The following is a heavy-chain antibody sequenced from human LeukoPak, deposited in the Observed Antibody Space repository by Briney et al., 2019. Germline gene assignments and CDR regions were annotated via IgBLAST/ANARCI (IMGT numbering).Heavy chain of an antibody. V-gene: IGHV4-34*01. Sequence: NSSETLSLTCAVYGGFFSGYYWSWIRQPPGKGLEWIGEINHSGSTNYNPSLKSRVTISVDTSKNQFSLKLSSVTAADTAVYYCATDPNGDYDWGQGTLVTVSS. CDR2: INHSGST. CDR3: ATDPNGDYD. CDR1: GGFFSGYY. D-gene: IGHD4-17*01. J-gene: IGHJ4*02.